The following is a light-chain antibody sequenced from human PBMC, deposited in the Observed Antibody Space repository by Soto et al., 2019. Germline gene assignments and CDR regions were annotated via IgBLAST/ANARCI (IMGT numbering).Light chain of an antibody. CDR3: QQYVSPPIT. Sequence: EIVLTQSPGTLYLTPGERATLSCRASQSVTSTYLGWYQQKPGQAPSLLIYGAYSRATGIPDRFSGSGSGTDFTLTISRLEPEYFAVYYCQQYVSPPITFGQGTRLEIK. CDR1: QSVTSTY. V-gene: IGKV3-20*01. J-gene: IGKJ5*01. CDR2: GAY.